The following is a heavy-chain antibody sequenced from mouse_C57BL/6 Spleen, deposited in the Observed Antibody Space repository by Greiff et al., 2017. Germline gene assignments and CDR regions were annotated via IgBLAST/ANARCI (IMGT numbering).Heavy chain of an antibody. V-gene: IGHV1-74*01. Sequence: QVQLQQSGAELVKPGASVKVSCKASGYTFTSYWMHWVKQRPGQGLAWIGRIHPSDSDTNYTQKFKGKATWTVDKSSSTAYMQLSSLTSEDSAVYYWAIGSSGYGSYFDYWGQGTTLTVSS. J-gene: IGHJ2*01. CDR3: AIGSSGYGSYFDY. CDR2: IHPSDSDT. CDR1: GYTFTSYW. D-gene: IGHD3-2*02.